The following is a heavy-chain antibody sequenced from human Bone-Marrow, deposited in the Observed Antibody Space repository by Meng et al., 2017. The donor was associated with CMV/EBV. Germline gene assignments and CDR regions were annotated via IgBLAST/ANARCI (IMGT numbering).Heavy chain of an antibody. CDR2: IWHDGSEK. D-gene: IGHD6-19*01. CDR1: GFTLGSYW. CDR3: VEGLYSSGWYGGYSYYYGMDV. Sequence: GGSLRLSCAASGFTLGSYWMSWVRQAPGKGLEWVANIWHDGSEKDYVDSVKGRFNTSIDNAKNTLYLEMNSLRGEDTAVYYCVEGLYSSGWYGGYSYYYGMDVWGQGTTVTVSS. J-gene: IGHJ6*02. V-gene: IGHV3-7*01.